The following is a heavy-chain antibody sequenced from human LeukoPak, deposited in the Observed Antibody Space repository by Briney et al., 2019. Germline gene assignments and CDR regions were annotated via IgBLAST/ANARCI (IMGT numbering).Heavy chain of an antibody. D-gene: IGHD2-15*01. CDR3: ARGRWYDY. V-gene: IGHV3-53*01. CDR2: ICST. CDR1: GFTVSSNY. J-gene: IGHJ4*02. Sequence: GGSLRLSCAASGFTVSSNYMNWVRQAPGKGLEWVSVICSTYYADSVKGRFSISRDNSKNTLYLQMNSLRAEGTAVYYCARGRWYDYWGQGTLVTVSS.